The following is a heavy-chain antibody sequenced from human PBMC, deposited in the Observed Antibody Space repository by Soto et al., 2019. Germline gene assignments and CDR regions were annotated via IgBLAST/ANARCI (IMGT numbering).Heavy chain of an antibody. Sequence: QVQLVQSGAEVKKPGASVKVSCKASGYTFTSYDINWVRQATGQGLEWMGWMNPNSGNTGYAQKFQGRVTMTRNTSISTAYMEPSSLRSEDTAVYYCARGKGSNRNYLFFYYYGMDVWGQGTTVTVSS. D-gene: IGHD1-7*01. V-gene: IGHV1-8*01. J-gene: IGHJ6*02. CDR3: ARGKGSNRNYLFFYYYGMDV. CDR1: GYTFTSYD. CDR2: MNPNSGNT.